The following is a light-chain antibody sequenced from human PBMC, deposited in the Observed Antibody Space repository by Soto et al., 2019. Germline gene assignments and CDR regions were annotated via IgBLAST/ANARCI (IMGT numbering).Light chain of an antibody. V-gene: IGKV3-11*01. CDR1: QSISSY. CDR2: DAS. J-gene: IGKJ3*01. CDR3: HQRSTWPFT. Sequence: EIXLTQSPATLSLSPGERATLSCRASQSISSYLAWYQQKPDQAPRLLIYDASNRATGIPARFSGSGSGTDFTLTISSLEPEDFAVYYCHQRSTWPFTFGPGTKVDIK.